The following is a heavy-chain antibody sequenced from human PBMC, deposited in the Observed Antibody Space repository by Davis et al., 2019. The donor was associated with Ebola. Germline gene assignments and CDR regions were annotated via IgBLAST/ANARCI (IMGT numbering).Heavy chain of an antibody. J-gene: IGHJ4*02. CDR3: ARGPLAGIAAAGMAY. V-gene: IGHV3-30*02. Sequence: PGGSLRLSCAASGFTFSISGMHWVRQAPGKGLEWVAFIRSDGSVKYYADSLKGRFTISRDYSKNTLSLQMNSLRPEDTAMYYCARGPLAGIAAAGMAYWGQGTLVTVSS. CDR1: GFTFSISG. D-gene: IGHD6-13*01. CDR2: IRSDGSVK.